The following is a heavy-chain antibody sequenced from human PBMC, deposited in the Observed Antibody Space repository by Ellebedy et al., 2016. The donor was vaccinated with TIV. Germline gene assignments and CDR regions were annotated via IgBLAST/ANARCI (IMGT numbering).Heavy chain of an antibody. J-gene: IGHJ4*02. V-gene: IGHV3-23*01. Sequence: GESLKISCAASGLTFSSHAMSWVRQAPGKGLEWVSSITESVGNTYYADSVKGRFTISRDNSKDTLYLQMTSLRAEDTAVYYCARDAAGNGGKLDYWGQGALVTVSS. CDR1: GLTFSSHA. CDR2: ITESVGNT. CDR3: ARDAAGNGGKLDY. D-gene: IGHD4-23*01.